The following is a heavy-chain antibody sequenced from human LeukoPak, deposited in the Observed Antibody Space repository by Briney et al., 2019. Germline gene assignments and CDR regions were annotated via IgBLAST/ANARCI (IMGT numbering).Heavy chain of an antibody. V-gene: IGHV3-23*01. D-gene: IGHD3-3*01. CDR2: ISGSGST. J-gene: IGHJ4*02. CDR1: GFTFSYTA. Sequence: GGSLRLSCAASGFTFSYTAMILVRQPPGKGLEWVSVISGSGSTFYADSAKGRFTISKDNSMNTLYLQMNSLRAEDTAVYYCAKDVPHDSWRGFESWGQGTLVTVSS. CDR3: AKDVPHDSWRGFES.